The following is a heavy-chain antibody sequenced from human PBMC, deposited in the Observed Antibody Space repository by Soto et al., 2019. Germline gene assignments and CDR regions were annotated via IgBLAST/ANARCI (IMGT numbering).Heavy chain of an antibody. CDR1: GGTFSXYA. Sequence: QVQLVQSGAEVKKPGSSVKVSCKASGGTFSXYAXXXXXXXXXQGXEWMGGIIPIFGTANYAQKFQGRVTITADKSTSTXXXXXXXXXXXXXXXXXXXXXXXXXXXXXDXWGQGTTVTVSS. CDR2: IIPIFGTA. CDR3: XXXXXXXXXXXDX. J-gene: IGHJ6*02. V-gene: IGHV1-69*06.